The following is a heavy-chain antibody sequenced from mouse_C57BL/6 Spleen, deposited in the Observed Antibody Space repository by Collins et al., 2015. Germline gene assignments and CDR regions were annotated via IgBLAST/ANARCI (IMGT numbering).Heavy chain of an antibody. D-gene: IGHD3-2*02. V-gene: IGHV1-59*01. CDR2: IDPSDSYT. CDR1: GYTFTSYW. CDR3: ARDRSGD. J-gene: IGHJ3*01. Sequence: QVQLQQPGAELVRPGTSVKLSCKASGYTFTSYWMHWVKQRPGQGLEWIGVIDPSDSYTNYNQKFKGKATLTVDTFSSTAYMQLSSLTSEDSAVYYCARDRSGDWGQGTLVTVSA.